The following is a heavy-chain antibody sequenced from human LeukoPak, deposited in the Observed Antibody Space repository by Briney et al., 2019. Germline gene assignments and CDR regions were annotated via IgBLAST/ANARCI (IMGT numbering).Heavy chain of an antibody. V-gene: IGHV4-4*07. J-gene: IGHJ6*03. CDR2: IYHSGSN. Sequence: SETLSLTCTVSGGSISSYDWSWIRQPAGKGLEWIGRIYHSGSNNYNAYLKSRVTMSVDWSKNQLFLKLSSVSAADTAVYYCAIDHYDSTGRYYYYMDVWGKGTAVTVSS. CDR1: GGSISSYD. CDR3: AIDHYDSTGRYYYYMDV. D-gene: IGHD3-22*01.